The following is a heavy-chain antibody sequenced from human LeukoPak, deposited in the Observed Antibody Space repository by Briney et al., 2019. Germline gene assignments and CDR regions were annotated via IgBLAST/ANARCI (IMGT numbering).Heavy chain of an antibody. Sequence: GGSLRLSCAASGFTFSTYWMSWVRQAPGKGLEWVANIKPDGSEQYYVDSVRGRFTISRDNAKNSLYLQMNSLRAEDTAIYYCARESAGGPDYWGQGTLVTVSS. J-gene: IGHJ4*02. CDR3: ARESAGGPDY. D-gene: IGHD6-19*01. V-gene: IGHV3-7*05. CDR1: GFTFSTYW. CDR2: IKPDGSEQ.